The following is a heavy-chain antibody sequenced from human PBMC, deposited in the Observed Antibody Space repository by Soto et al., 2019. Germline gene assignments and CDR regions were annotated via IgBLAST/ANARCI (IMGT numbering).Heavy chain of an antibody. J-gene: IGHJ4*02. CDR1: GYTFTNVG. CDR3: ARGGTPTDY. V-gene: IGHV1-18*01. D-gene: IGHD3-16*01. Sequence: QVQLVQSGAEVKKPGASLRVYCKASGYTFTNVGISWVRQPPGQGLEWMGWIRAHTGNTNYPQNFQGSVTMTTDTPTSTAYMEMRGLRSNDTAVYYCARGGTPTDYGGQGTLVTVSS. CDR2: IRAHTGNT.